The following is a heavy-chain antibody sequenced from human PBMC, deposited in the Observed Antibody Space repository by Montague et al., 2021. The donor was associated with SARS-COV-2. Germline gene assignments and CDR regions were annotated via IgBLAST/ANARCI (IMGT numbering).Heavy chain of an antibody. CDR3: ARREHSYGWGV. V-gene: IGHV4-39*01. D-gene: IGHD3-10*01. Sequence: SETLSLTCTVTGGPISGSSYYWGWIRQPPGKGLEWIGSVDYSGNTYYSPSLKSRLTISVDTSKNQFSLKLNSVTAADTALYYCARREHSYGWGVWGQGPLATVSS. CDR2: VDYSGNT. J-gene: IGHJ4*02. CDR1: GGPISGSSYY.